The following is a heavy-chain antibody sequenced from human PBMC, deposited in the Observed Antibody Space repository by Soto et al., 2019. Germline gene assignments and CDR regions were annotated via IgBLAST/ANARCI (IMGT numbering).Heavy chain of an antibody. V-gene: IGHV4-31*03. CDR2: IYYSGST. CDR1: GGSISSGGYY. D-gene: IGHD4-4*01. CDR3: ARDQHDYSNYGYGMDV. Sequence: QVQLQESGPGLVKPSQTLSLTCTVSGGSISSGGYYWSWLRQHPGKGLEWIGYIYYSGSTYYNPSLKSRVTISVDTSKNQFSLKLSSVTAADTAVYYCARDQHDYSNYGYGMDVWGQGTTVTVSS. J-gene: IGHJ6*02.